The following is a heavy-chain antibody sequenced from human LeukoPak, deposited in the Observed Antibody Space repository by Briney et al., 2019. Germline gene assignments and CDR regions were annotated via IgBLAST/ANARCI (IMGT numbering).Heavy chain of an antibody. Sequence: SVKVSCEASGGTFSSYAISWVRQAPGQGLEWMGGIIPIFGTANYAQKFQGRVTITADESTSTAYMELSSLRSEDTAVYYCARDWVSGSRFDYWGQGTLVTVSS. J-gene: IGHJ4*02. CDR3: ARDWVSGSRFDY. CDR2: IIPIFGTA. D-gene: IGHD5-12*01. CDR1: GGTFSSYA. V-gene: IGHV1-69*13.